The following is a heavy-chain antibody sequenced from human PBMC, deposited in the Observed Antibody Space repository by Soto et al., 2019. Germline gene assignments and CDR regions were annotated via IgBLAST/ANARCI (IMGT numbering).Heavy chain of an antibody. D-gene: IGHD5-12*01. CDR3: AIDRGEMATILDP. CDR2: IIIIFGTT. J-gene: IGHJ5*02. Sequence: QMQLVQSGAEVKKPGSSVKVSRKASGGTFSSHAISWVRQAPGQGLEWMGGIIIIFGTTNYAQKFQVRVTLTADKSTSTGYMELRSLRSEDSAIYYCAIDRGEMATILDPWGQGTLVTVSS. V-gene: IGHV1-69*06. CDR1: GGTFSSHA.